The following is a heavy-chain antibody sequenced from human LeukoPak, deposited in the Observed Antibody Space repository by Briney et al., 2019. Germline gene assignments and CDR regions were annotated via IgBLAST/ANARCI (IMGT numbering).Heavy chain of an antibody. V-gene: IGHV3-30*18. D-gene: IGHD6-19*01. CDR2: ISYDGSNK. CDR3: SQDRRSGWGNLDY. Sequence: GSLLLSCAASGFSFISYGMHWVRQAPGKGLEWVAVISYDGSNKYYADSVKGRFTISRDNSKNTLYLQMNSLRAEDSAVYYCSQDRRSGWGNLDYWGQGTLVTVSS. J-gene: IGHJ4*02. CDR1: GFSFISYG.